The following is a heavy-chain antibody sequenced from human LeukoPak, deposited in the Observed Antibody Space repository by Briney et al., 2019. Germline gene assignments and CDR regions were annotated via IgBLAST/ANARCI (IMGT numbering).Heavy chain of an antibody. CDR3: AKGIGIAAAGTQYYFDY. CDR1: GFTFSAYA. CDR2: ISASGGTT. Sequence: GGSLRLSCAASGFTFSAYAMSWVRRAPGKGLEWVSAISASGGTTYYADSVKGRFTISRDNSKNTLYLQMNNLRAEDTAVYYCAKGIGIAAAGTQYYFDYWGQGTLVTVSS. J-gene: IGHJ4*02. V-gene: IGHV3-23*01. D-gene: IGHD6-13*01.